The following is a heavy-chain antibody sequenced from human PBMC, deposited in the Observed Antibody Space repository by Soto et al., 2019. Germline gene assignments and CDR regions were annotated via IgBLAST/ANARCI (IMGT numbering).Heavy chain of an antibody. J-gene: IGHJ5*02. CDR3: AHKRSGWYPKLFDP. D-gene: IGHD6-19*01. Sequence: GSGPTLVNPTQTLTLTCTFSGFSLSTSGVGVGWIRQPPGKALEWLALIYWNDDKRYSPSLKSRLTITKDTSKNQVVLTMTNMDPVDTATYYCAHKRSGWYPKLFDPWGQGTLVTVSS. CDR2: IYWNDDK. V-gene: IGHV2-5*01. CDR1: GFSLSTSGVG.